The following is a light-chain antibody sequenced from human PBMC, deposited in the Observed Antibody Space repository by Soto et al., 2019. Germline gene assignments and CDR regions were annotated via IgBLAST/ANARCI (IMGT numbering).Light chain of an antibody. CDR3: QQYGASPPT. Sequence: GGRESASALSLTSRSRDTLTCRVSHSVSSTYLAWYQQRSGQAPGLLLYGASNRASGIPDRFAGSGSGTDITLTISRLEPEDFAGYYCQQYGASPPTFGGGTKVEIK. CDR2: GAS. V-gene: IGKV3-20*01. J-gene: IGKJ4*01. CDR1: HSVSSTY.